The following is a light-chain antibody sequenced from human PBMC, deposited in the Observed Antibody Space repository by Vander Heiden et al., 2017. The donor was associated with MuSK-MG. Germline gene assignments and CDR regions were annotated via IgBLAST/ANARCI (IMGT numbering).Light chain of an antibody. J-gene: IGKJ3*01. V-gene: IGKV1-27*01. CDR3: QSCNWAPAFT. Sequence: DIQMTPSPSSLSASVGDRVTITCRASQGISNYLAWYQQNPGNGPKLLIYAASTLHAVAPCRFSGSSSGTYFTLTSSIRHPEDAATYYCQSCNWAPAFTFGHGTKVDIK. CDR2: AAS. CDR1: QGISNY.